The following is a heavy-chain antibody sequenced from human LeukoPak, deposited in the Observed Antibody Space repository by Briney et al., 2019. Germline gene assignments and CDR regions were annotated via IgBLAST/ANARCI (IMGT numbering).Heavy chain of an antibody. Sequence: PSETLSLTCTVSGGSITSYYWSWIRQPPGKVLEWIGYIYYSGNTNYNPSLKSRVTISVDTSKNQFSLKVISVIAADTAVYYCARGTVVEALADYYYMDVWGQGTTVSVSS. V-gene: IGHV4-59*12. J-gene: IGHJ6*03. CDR1: GGSITSYY. CDR3: ARGTVVEALADYYYMDV. D-gene: IGHD3-22*01. CDR2: IYYSGNT.